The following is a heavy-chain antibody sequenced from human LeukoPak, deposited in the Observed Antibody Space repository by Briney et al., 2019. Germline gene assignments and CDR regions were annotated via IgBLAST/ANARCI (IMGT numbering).Heavy chain of an antibody. J-gene: IGHJ4*02. CDR1: GFIFSNFW. CDR2: IKRDGSEQ. CDR3: GGGPGY. D-gene: IGHD2-15*01. Sequence: EGSLRLSCAASGFIFSNFWMRWVRQAPGKGLEWVANIKRDGSEQYYVDSVKGRFIISRDNAKNSVSLQMSSLRAEDTAVYYCGGGPGYWGQGTLVTVSS. V-gene: IGHV3-7*01.